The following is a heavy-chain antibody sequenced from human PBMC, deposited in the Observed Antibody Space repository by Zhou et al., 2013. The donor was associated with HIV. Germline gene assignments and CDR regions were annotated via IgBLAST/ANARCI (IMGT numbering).Heavy chain of an antibody. Sequence: QVQLVQSGAEVKKPGSSVKVSCKASGGTFSSYAISWVRQAPGQGLEWMGGIIPIFGTANYAQKFQGRVTITTDESTSTAYMELSSLRSEDTAVYYCARVVIFGVVKGRTGHTGYDPWGQGTLVTVSS. J-gene: IGHJ5*02. CDR2: IIPIFGTA. CDR3: ARVVIFGVVKGRTGHTGYDP. D-gene: IGHD3-3*01. V-gene: IGHV1-69*05. CDR1: GGTFSSYA.